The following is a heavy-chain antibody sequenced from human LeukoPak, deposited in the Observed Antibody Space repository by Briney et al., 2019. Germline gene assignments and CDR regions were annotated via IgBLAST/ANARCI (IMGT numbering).Heavy chain of an antibody. J-gene: IGHJ4*02. V-gene: IGHV4-59*01. CDR1: GFSITTYY. CDR2: IHSSGST. Sequence: SETLSLTCTVSGFSITTYYWSWIRQSPGNGLEWIGQIHSSGSTTYNPSLKSRVTISVDTSKNQFSLHLSSVTAADTAVYYCARGIPWGSGDYWGQGTLVTVSS. CDR3: ARGIPWGSGDY. D-gene: IGHD3-16*01.